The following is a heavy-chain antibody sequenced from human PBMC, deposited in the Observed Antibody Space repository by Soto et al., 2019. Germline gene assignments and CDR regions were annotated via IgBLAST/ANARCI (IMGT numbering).Heavy chain of an antibody. CDR1: GFTFSSYS. V-gene: IGHV3-21*01. Sequence: GGSLRLSCAASGFTFSSYSMNWVRQAPGKGLEWVSSISSSSSYIYYADSVKGRFTISRDNAKNSLYLQMNSLRAEDTAVYYCARGEYYDILTDYYYYGMDVWGQGTTVTVSS. D-gene: IGHD3-9*01. CDR3: ARGEYYDILTDYYYYGMDV. J-gene: IGHJ6*02. CDR2: ISSSSSYI.